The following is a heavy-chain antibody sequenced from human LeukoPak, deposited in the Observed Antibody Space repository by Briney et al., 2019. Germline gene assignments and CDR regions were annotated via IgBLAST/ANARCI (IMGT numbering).Heavy chain of an antibody. V-gene: IGHV4-34*11. CDR2: VXYXGSG. J-gene: IGHJ3*02. D-gene: IGHD1-26*01. CDR1: GGSFSGYY. CDR3: VRVPGRIVVGPDAVPLRAIDI. Sequence: SETLSLTCAVYGGSFSGYYWSWIRQPPXXXXXXXXTVXYXGSGHNNPSLKSRVTISVDTSKNQFSLKLTSLTAADTAIYCCVRVPGRIVVGPDAVPLRAIDIWGQGTMVTVSS.